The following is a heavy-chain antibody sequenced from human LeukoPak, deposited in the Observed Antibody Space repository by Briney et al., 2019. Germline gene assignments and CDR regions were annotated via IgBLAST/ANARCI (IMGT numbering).Heavy chain of an antibody. CDR3: ARDRYGMDV. CDR2: IYYSGST. V-gene: IGHV4-59*01. J-gene: IGHJ6*02. Sequence: SETLSLTCTVSGGSISSYYWSWIRQPPGKGLEWIGYIYYSGSTNYNPSLKSRVTISVDTSKNQFPLKLSSVTAADTAVYYCARDRYGMDVWGQGTTVTVSS. CDR1: GGSISSYY.